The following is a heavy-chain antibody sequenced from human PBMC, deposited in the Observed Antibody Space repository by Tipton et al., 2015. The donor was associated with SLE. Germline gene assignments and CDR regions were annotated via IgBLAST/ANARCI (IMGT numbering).Heavy chain of an antibody. Sequence: SLRLSCAASGFTFSSYWMSWVRQAPGKGLEWVANIKQDGSEKYYVDSVKGRFTISRDNAKNSLYLQMNSLRAEDTAVYYCARANGDTYPPAAFDIWGQGTMVTVSS. CDR3: ARANGDTYPPAAFDI. J-gene: IGHJ3*02. D-gene: IGHD4-17*01. CDR2: IKQDGSEK. V-gene: IGHV3-7*01. CDR1: GFTFSSYW.